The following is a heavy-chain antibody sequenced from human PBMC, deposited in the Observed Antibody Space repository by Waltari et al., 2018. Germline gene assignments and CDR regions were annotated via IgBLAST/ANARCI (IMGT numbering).Heavy chain of an antibody. CDR3: AAALGGGISASRPFHF. CDR1: GDTFTDNY. Sequence: EVQLLQSGAEVKKPGTPVKISCKVSGDTFTDNYIHWIQQAPGKGLQWMGLLDPEDGQAVYAEKFQGRVTTTAYTSIHTAYMELTSLTSEDTAFYYCAAALGGGISASRPFHFWGQGTMITVSS. D-gene: IGHD3-10*01. V-gene: IGHV1-69-2*01. CDR2: LDPEDGQA. J-gene: IGHJ3*01.